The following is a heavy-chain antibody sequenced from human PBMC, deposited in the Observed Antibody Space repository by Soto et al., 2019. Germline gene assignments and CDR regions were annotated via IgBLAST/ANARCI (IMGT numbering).Heavy chain of an antibody. Sequence: GESLKISCEGSGYSFTTYWLAWVRQMPGKGLEYMGIIFPGDSDTRYSPSFQGQVTISADKSISTAYLQWTSPKSSDTAIYYCARARVSTPRLEDPFDIWGQGTMVTVSS. CDR2: IFPGDSDT. CDR3: ARARVSTPRLEDPFDI. V-gene: IGHV5-51*01. CDR1: GYSFTTYW. D-gene: IGHD3-3*01. J-gene: IGHJ3*02.